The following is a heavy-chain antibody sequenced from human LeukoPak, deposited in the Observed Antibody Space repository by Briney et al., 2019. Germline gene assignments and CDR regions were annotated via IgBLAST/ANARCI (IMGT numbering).Heavy chain of an antibody. Sequence: SVKVSCKASGGTFSSYAISWVRQAPGQGLEWMGGIIPIFGTADYAQKFQGRVTITADESTSTAYMELSSLRSEDTAVYYCARGPDYYDSSGYDYYYMDVWGKGTTVTVSS. V-gene: IGHV1-69*13. CDR1: GGTFSSYA. CDR3: ARGPDYYDSSGYDYYYMDV. J-gene: IGHJ6*03. CDR2: IIPIFGTA. D-gene: IGHD3-22*01.